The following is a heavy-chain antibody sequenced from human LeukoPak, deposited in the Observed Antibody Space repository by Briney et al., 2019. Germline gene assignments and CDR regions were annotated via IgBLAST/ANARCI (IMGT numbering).Heavy chain of an antibody. CDR3: ARDFCSGGSCYPDY. Sequence: GGSLRLSCAASGFTFSSYEMNWVRQGPGKGLEWVSSISSSSSYIYYADSVKGRFTISRDNAKNSLYLQMNSLRAEDTAVYYCARDFCSGGSCYPDYWGQGTLVTVSS. V-gene: IGHV3-21*01. J-gene: IGHJ4*02. CDR2: ISSSSSYI. CDR1: GFTFSSYE. D-gene: IGHD2-15*01.